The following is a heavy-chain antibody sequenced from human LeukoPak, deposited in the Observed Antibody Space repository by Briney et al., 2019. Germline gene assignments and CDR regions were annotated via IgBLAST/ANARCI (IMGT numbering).Heavy chain of an antibody. CDR2: IVVGSGNT. D-gene: IGHD3-22*01. CDR1: GFTFTRSA. Sequence: ASVKVSCRASGFTFTRSAMQWVRQPRGQRLGWIGWIVVGSGNTNYAQKFQERVTITRDMSTSTAYMELSSLRSEDTAVYFCAAADYYDSSGYYPYAFHIWGQGTMVTVSS. CDR3: AAADYYDSSGYYPYAFHI. J-gene: IGHJ3*02. V-gene: IGHV1-58*02.